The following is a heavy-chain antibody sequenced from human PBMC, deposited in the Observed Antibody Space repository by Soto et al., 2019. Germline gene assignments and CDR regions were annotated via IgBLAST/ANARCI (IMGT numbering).Heavy chain of an antibody. V-gene: IGHV3-30*18. J-gene: IGHJ1*01. D-gene: IGHD4-4*01. CDR2: ISYDGSNK. Sequence: QVQLVESGGGVVQPGRSLRLSCAASGFTFSSYGMHWVRQAPGKGLEWVAVISYDGSNKYYANSVKGRFTISRDNYKNTLSLQMNSVRVKHAATSYCANAGAHDGEMSTVSFHHWGQGTLVTVSS. CDR3: ANAGAHDGEMSTVSFHH. CDR1: GFTFSSYG.